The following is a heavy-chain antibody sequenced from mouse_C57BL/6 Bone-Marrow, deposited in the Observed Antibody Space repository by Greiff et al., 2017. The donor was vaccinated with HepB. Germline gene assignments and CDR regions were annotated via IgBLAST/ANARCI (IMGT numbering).Heavy chain of an antibody. CDR2: IYPRSGNT. Sequence: VKLQESGAELARPGASVKLSCKASGYTFTSYGISWVKQRTGQGLEWIGEIYPRSGNTYYNEKFKGKATLTADKSSSTAYMELRSLTSEDSAVYFCARGYYDDAFAYWGQGTLVTVSA. CDR1: GYTFTSYG. V-gene: IGHV1-81*01. D-gene: IGHD2-4*01. CDR3: ARGYYDDAFAY. J-gene: IGHJ3*01.